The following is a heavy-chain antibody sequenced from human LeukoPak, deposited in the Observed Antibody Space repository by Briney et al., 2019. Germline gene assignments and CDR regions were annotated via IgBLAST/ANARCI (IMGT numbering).Heavy chain of an antibody. D-gene: IGHD3-22*01. Sequence: PGRSLRLSCAASGFTFSSYGMHWVRQAPGKGLERVAVISYDGSNKYYADSVKGRFTISRDNSKNTLYLQMNSLRAEDTAVYYCAKDSDSSGYQPNYFDYWGQGTLVTVSS. CDR3: AKDSDSSGYQPNYFDY. CDR2: ISYDGSNK. CDR1: GFTFSSYG. V-gene: IGHV3-30*18. J-gene: IGHJ4*02.